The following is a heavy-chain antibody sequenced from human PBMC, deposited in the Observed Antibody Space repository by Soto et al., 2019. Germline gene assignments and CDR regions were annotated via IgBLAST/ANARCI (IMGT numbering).Heavy chain of an antibody. Sequence: QVQLQQWGAGLLKPSETLSLTCAVYGGSFSGYYWSWIRQPPGKGLEWIGEINHSGSTNYNPSLKRRVTISVDTSKNQFSLKLSSVTAADTAVYYCARGGTLLDDYGDAYYYYYMDVWGKGTTVTVSS. CDR1: GGSFSGYY. V-gene: IGHV4-34*01. D-gene: IGHD4-17*01. CDR3: ARGGTLLDDYGDAYYYYYMDV. J-gene: IGHJ6*03. CDR2: INHSGST.